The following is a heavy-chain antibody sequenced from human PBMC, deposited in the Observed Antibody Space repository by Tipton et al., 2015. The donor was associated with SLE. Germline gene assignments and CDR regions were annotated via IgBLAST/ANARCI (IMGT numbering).Heavy chain of an antibody. CDR2: ITGNGLNT. Sequence: SLRLSCAASGLTFSTYGMTWVRQAPGKGLEWISLITGNGLNTYYADSVKGRFAISRDNSKNTLHLQMDSLRAEDTAVYYCAKGSDFDIWGQGTLVTASS. CDR3: AKGSDFDI. D-gene: IGHD3-10*01. V-gene: IGHV3-23*01. CDR1: GLTFSTYG. J-gene: IGHJ4*02.